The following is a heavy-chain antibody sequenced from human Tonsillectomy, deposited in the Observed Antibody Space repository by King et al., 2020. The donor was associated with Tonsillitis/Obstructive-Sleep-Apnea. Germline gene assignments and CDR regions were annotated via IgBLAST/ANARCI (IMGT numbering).Heavy chain of an antibody. CDR1: GYIFTGYN. CDR3: ARGESYFDAVTGYYAPGD. V-gene: IGHV1-2*06. J-gene: IGHJ4*02. CDR2: INPDSGDT. Sequence: QLVQSGAEVKQPGASVKVSCKASGYIFTGYNIHWVRQAPGQGLEWMGRINPDSGDTDHAQQLQGRVTMTRDRYPRTASMEMSRLTSDDTAVYYCARGESYFDAVTGYYAPGDWGQGTLVTVSS. D-gene: IGHD3-9*01.